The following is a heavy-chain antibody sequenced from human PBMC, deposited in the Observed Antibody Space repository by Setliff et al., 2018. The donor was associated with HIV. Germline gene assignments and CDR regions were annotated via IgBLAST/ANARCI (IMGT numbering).Heavy chain of an antibody. CDR1: GGSISSHY. Sequence: SETLSLTCTVSGGSISSHYWTWIRQPPGKGLEWIGYISYSGSTNYNPSLKSRVTISVDTSNNQFSLKLSSVTASDTAVYYCARSPERGYDSDWFDPWGQGTLVTVSS. CDR2: ISYSGST. V-gene: IGHV4-59*11. CDR3: ARSPERGYDSDWFDP. J-gene: IGHJ5*02. D-gene: IGHD5-12*01.